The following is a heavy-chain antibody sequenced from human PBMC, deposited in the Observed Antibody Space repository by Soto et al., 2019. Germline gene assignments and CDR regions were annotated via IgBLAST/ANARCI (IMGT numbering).Heavy chain of an antibody. CDR1: GFSFSGYY. CDR2: ISSSGSII. V-gene: IGHV3-11*01. CDR3: ARDPGYCTGGSCRYNWFDP. Sequence: GGSLRLSCAASGFSFSGYYMNWIRQAPGKRLEWVAYISSSGSIISYADSVKGRFTISRDNAKNSLYLQMNSLRPEDTAVYYCARDPGYCTGGSCRYNWFDPWGQGTLVTVSS. J-gene: IGHJ5*02. D-gene: IGHD2-15*01.